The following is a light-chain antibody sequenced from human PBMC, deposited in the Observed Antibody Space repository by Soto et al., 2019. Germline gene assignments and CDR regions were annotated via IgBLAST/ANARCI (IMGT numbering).Light chain of an antibody. J-gene: IGKJ1*01. CDR1: QRSSTY. Sequence: DVQMTQSPSSLSAYVGDRVTITCRASQRSSTYVNWYQQKPGKAPDLLIYGASSLQSGVPSRFSGSGSGTDFTLTISSLQPEDFASYYCQQTYTTPRTFGQGTKVEI. CDR3: QQTYTTPRT. V-gene: IGKV1-39*01. CDR2: GAS.